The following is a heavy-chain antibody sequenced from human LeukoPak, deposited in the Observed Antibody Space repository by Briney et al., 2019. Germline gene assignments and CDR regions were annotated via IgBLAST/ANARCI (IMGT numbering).Heavy chain of an antibody. CDR2: IDPSDSYI. V-gene: IGHV5-10-1*01. J-gene: IGHJ4*02. CDR3: VRVAVDFAD. CDR1: GYSTTIYL. Sequence: GESMKICSEASGYSTTIYLISWRRQMPGKGLEWMGRIDPSDSYINYNPSFQGHVTISADKSISIAYLQWSSLKASDAAMYYCVRVAVDFADWGQGTLVTVSS.